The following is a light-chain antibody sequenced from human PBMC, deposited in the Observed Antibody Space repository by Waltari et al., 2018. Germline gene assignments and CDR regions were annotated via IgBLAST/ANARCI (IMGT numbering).Light chain of an antibody. J-gene: IGKJ1*01. Sequence: EIVMTQSPATLSVSPGERAPLSCRASQSVSSNLAWYQQKPGQAPRLLIYGASTRATGIPARFSGSGSGTEFTLTISSLQSEDFAVYYCQQYNNWPCGFGQGTKVEIK. V-gene: IGKV3-15*01. CDR2: GAS. CDR3: QQYNNWPCG. CDR1: QSVSSN.